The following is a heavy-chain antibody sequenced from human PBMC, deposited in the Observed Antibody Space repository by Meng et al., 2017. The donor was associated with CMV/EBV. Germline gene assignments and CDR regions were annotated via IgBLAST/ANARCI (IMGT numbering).Heavy chain of an antibody. V-gene: IGHV1-69*05. D-gene: IGHD3-10*01. CDR2: IIPLFGTA. J-gene: IGHJ4*02. CDR1: GGTFSSYA. Sequence: SVKVSCEASGGTFSSYAISWVRQAPGQGLEWMGGIIPLFGTANYAQKFQGRVTITTDESTSTAYMELSSLRSEDTAVYYCARDLYYYGSGSYYKPGADWGQGTLVTVSS. CDR3: ARDLYYYGSGSYYKPGAD.